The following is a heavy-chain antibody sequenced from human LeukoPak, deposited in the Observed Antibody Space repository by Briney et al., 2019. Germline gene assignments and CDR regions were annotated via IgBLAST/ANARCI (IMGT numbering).Heavy chain of an antibody. CDR3: ARVLAVAGTFNDY. Sequence: TLSLTCTVSGGSISSSSYYWSWIRQPAGKGLEWIGRLYASGSTNYNPSLKSRVTISVDTSKNQFSLKLSSVTAADTAVYYCARVLAVAGTFNDYWGQGTLVTVSS. V-gene: IGHV4-61*02. CDR2: LYASGST. J-gene: IGHJ4*02. D-gene: IGHD6-19*01. CDR1: GGSISSSSYY.